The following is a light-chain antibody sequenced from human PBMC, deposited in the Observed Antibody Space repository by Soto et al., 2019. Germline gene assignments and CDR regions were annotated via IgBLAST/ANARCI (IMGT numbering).Light chain of an antibody. Sequence: AIRMTQSPSSLSASTGDRVTITCRASQGISSYLAWYQQQPGKAPRLLIYGASVLQSGVPSRFSGSGSETDFTLTISSLQPDDSATYFCQQSYIVSYTFGQGTKVDIK. CDR3: QQSYIVSYT. J-gene: IGKJ2*01. CDR1: QGISSY. V-gene: IGKV1-8*01. CDR2: GAS.